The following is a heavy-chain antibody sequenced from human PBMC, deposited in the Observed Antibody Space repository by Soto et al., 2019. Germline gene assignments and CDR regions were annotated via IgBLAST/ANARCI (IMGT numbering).Heavy chain of an antibody. CDR3: ASLMTTVTTDWFDP. Sequence: ASETLSLTCSVSGGSISSGDYYWSWIRQPPGKGLEWIGYIYYSGSTYYNPSLKSRVTISVDTSKNQFSLKLSSVTAADTAVYYCASLMTTVTTDWFDPWGQGTLVTVSS. J-gene: IGHJ5*02. D-gene: IGHD4-4*01. CDR2: IYYSGST. V-gene: IGHV4-30-4*01. CDR1: GGSISSGDYY.